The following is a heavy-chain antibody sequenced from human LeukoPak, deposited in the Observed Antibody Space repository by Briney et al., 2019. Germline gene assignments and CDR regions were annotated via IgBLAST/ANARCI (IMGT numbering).Heavy chain of an antibody. Sequence: GASVTVSCKASGYTFTGYYIHWVRQAPGQGLEWMGWINPNSGGTNNAQKFQGRVTMTRDTSISTVYMELRRLRSDDTAVYYCGRLDTGVGHNWFDPWGQGTLVTVSS. CDR1: GYTFTGYY. D-gene: IGHD4-23*01. V-gene: IGHV1-2*02. CDR2: INPNSGGT. CDR3: GRLDTGVGHNWFDP. J-gene: IGHJ5*02.